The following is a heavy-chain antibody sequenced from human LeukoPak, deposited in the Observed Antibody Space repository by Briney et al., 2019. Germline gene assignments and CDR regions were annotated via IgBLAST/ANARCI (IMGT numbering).Heavy chain of an antibody. CDR1: GFTFRNYA. D-gene: IGHD6-19*01. Sequence: PGGSLRLSCVASGFTFRNYAMNWVRQAPGKGLEWVSGISGSGSSSYYADAVKGRFTISRDNSKNTLYLQLDSLRAEDSAVYYCAKDPPRGSSDSFDIWGQGTGITVSS. CDR2: ISGSGSSS. V-gene: IGHV3-23*01. CDR3: AKDPPRGSSDSFDI. J-gene: IGHJ3*02.